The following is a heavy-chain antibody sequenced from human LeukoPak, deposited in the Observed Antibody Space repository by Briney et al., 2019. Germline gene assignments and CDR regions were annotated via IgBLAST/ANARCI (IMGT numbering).Heavy chain of an antibody. D-gene: IGHD6-19*01. J-gene: IGHJ4*02. CDR3: ARDLAVAGF. V-gene: IGHV3-11*01. CDR2: ITNSGSSR. Sequence: GGSLRLSCAASGFSLSDYYMAWVRQAPGRGLEWVSYITNSGSSRYYADSVRGRFTISRDNAKNSLYLQMNGLRVEDTAVYYCARDLAVAGFWGRGTLVTVSS. CDR1: GFSLSDYY.